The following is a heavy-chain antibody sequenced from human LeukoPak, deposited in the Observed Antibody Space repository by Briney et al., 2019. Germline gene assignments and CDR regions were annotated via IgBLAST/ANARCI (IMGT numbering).Heavy chain of an antibody. D-gene: IGHD3-9*01. V-gene: IGHV1-8*01. CDR1: GYTFTNYD. Sequence: ASVQVSCKASGYTFTNYDINWVRQAPGQGLEWMGWMSPNSGDTGYAQKFQGRVTMTRNTSISTAYMELSSLRSEDTAVYYCAREGWKLRYFDYWGQGTLVTVSS. CDR3: AREGWKLRYFDY. CDR2: MSPNSGDT. J-gene: IGHJ4*02.